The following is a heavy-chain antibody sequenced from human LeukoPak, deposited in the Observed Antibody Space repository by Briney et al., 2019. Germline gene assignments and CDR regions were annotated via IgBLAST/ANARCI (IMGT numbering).Heavy chain of an antibody. CDR2: ISSSGSTI. D-gene: IGHD3-22*01. Sequence: GGSLRLSSAASGFTLSSYEMNWGRQAPGEGLEWVSYISSSGSTIYYADTVKGRFTISRDNAKKSLYLLMNSLSAEEAADYYGARDGSYYDSSGDHWGQGTLVTVSS. CDR1: GFTLSSYE. CDR3: ARDGSYYDSSGDH. V-gene: IGHV3-48*03. J-gene: IGHJ4*02.